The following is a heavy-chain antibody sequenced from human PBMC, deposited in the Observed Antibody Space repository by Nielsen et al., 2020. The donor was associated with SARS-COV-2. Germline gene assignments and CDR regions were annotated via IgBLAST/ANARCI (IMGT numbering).Heavy chain of an antibody. V-gene: IGHV3-20*04. J-gene: IGHJ4*02. CDR1: GFTFDDYG. Sequence: GGPLRLSCAASGFTFDDYGMSWVRQAPGKGLEWVSGINWNGGSTGYADSVKGRFTISRDNAKNSLYLQMNSLRAEDTAVYYCARALGAYGYFDYWGQGTLVTVSS. CDR3: ARALGAYGYFDY. CDR2: INWNGGST. D-gene: IGHD1-26*01.